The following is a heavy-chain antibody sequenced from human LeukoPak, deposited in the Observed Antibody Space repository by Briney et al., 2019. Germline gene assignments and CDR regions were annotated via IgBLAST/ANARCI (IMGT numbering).Heavy chain of an antibody. CDR2: ISSSSSYI. Sequence: PGGSLRLSCAASGFTFSTYSMNWVRQAPGKGLEWVSSISSSSSYIYYADSAKGRFTISRDDAKKLVFLQMNTLRVEDTAIYYCVRDLTARNYFDSWGQGTLVTVSS. CDR1: GFTFSTYS. V-gene: IGHV3-21*01. J-gene: IGHJ4*02. D-gene: IGHD2-21*02. CDR3: VRDLTARNYFDS.